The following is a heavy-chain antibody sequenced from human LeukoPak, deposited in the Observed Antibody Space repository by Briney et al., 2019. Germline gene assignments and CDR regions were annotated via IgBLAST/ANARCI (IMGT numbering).Heavy chain of an antibody. CDR2: IFPSGGEI. CDR3: ARAAQYSSGWYLDAFDI. Sequence: PGGSLRLSCAASGFTFRTFAMIWVRPPPGKGLEWVSSIFPSGGEIHYADSVRGRFTISRDNSKSTLSLQMNSLRAEDTAVYYCARAAQYSSGWYLDAFDIWGQGTMVTVSS. J-gene: IGHJ3*02. CDR1: GFTFRTFA. D-gene: IGHD6-19*01. V-gene: IGHV3-23*01.